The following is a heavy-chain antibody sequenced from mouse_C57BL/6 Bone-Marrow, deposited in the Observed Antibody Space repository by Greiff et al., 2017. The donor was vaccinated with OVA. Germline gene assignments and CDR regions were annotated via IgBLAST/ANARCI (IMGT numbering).Heavy chain of an antibody. D-gene: IGHD1-1*01. CDR1: GYTFTSYW. CDR3: ARSSPKYYGTPFAC. J-gene: IGHJ3*01. V-gene: IGHV1-64*01. CDR2: IHPNSGST. Sequence: QVQLQQPGAELVKPGASVKLSCKASGYTFTSYWMHWVKQRPGQGLEWIGMIHPNSGSTNYNEKFKSKATLTVDKSSSTSYMQLSSLTSEDSAVFYCARSSPKYYGTPFACWGQGTLVTVSA.